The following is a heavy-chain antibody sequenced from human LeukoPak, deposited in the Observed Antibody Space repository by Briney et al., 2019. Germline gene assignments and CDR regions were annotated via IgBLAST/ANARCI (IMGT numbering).Heavy chain of an antibody. J-gene: IGHJ4*02. V-gene: IGHV3-21*01. CDR2: ISSTSTSM. D-gene: IGHD2-2*01. CDR1: GFNFQSYH. CDR3: ARDSSRHSTRPIDY. Sequence: GGSLRLSCTTSGFNFQSYHMNWVRQAPGKGPEWVSSISSTSTSMFYADSVKGRFTISRDNAKNSLYLQMNSLRAEATALYFCARDSSRHSTRPIDYWGQGILVTVSS.